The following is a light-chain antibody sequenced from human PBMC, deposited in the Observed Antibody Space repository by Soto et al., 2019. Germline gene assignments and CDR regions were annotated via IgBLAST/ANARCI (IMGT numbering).Light chain of an antibody. CDR2: GAS. CDR3: QQYGSSGT. CDR1: QSVSSDY. V-gene: IGKV3-20*01. J-gene: IGKJ1*01. Sequence: EIVLTQSPATLSLSPGERATLSCRASQSVSSDYLVWYQQKPGQAPRLLIYGASRRATGIPDRFSGSGSGTDFTLTISRLEPEDFAVYYCQQYGSSGTFGQGTKVDIK.